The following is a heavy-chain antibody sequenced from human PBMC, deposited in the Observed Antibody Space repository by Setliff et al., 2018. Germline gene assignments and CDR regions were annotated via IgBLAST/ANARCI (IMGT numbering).Heavy chain of an antibody. CDR3: AKNGFGVVALGVNNWFDP. CDR1: GFTFSSYA. V-gene: IGHV3-23*01. J-gene: IGHJ5*02. CDR2: SSGSGGST. D-gene: IGHD3-10*01. Sequence: GGSLRLSCAASGFTFSSYAMSWVRQAPGKGLEGVSASSGSGGSTYYADSVKGRFTISRDNSKNTLYLQMNSMRAEDTAVYYCAKNGFGVVALGVNNWFDPWGQGTLVTVSS.